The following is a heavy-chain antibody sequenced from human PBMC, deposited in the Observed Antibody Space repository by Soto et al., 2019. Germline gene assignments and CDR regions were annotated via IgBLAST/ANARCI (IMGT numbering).Heavy chain of an antibody. D-gene: IGHD6-19*01. Sequence: ASVKVSCKASGYTFTTYSIHWVRQAPGQGLECMGWISTYNGNTNYAQKLQGRVTMTTDTSTSTAYMELRSLRSDDTAVYYCARVAVSGLAYFQHWGQGTLVTVSS. CDR3: ARVAVSGLAYFQH. V-gene: IGHV1-18*01. J-gene: IGHJ1*01. CDR2: ISTYNGNT. CDR1: GYTFTTYS.